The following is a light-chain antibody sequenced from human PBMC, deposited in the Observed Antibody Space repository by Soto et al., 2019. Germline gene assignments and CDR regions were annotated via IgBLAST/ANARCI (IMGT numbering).Light chain of an antibody. V-gene: IGLV1-44*01. J-gene: IGLJ2*01. Sequence: QSVLTQPPSASGTPGQSVTISCSGSNSNIGSNTVNWYQHLPGTAPKLLIYNTYRRPSGVPDRFSASKSGTSASLAISGLQSEDEADYYCQSYDSSLSGVVFGGGTKLTVL. CDR3: QSYDSSLSGVV. CDR1: NSNIGSNT. CDR2: NTY.